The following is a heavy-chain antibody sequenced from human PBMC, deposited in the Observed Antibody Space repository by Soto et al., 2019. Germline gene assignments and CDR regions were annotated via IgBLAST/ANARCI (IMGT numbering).Heavy chain of an antibody. D-gene: IGHD5-12*01. Sequence: PSETLSLTCAVSGGSIISGGYSWILIRRPPGKGLEWIGYIYHSGSTYYNPSLKSRVTISVDRSKNQFSLKLSSVTAADTAVYYCAAGGGLPRYYWGQGTLVTVS. V-gene: IGHV4-30-2*01. CDR3: AAGGGLPRYY. J-gene: IGHJ4*02. CDR1: GGSIISGGYS. CDR2: IYHSGST.